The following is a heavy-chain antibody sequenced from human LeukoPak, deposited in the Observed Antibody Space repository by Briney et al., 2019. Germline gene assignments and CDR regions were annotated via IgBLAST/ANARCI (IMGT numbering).Heavy chain of an antibody. CDR1: GYTLTELS. CDR2: FDPEDGET. D-gene: IGHD6-13*01. V-gene: IGHV1-24*01. CDR3: TRDSLPRSSSWYLGYYYYYMDV. J-gene: IGHJ6*03. Sequence: ASVKVSCKVSGYTLTELSMHWVRQAPGKGLEWMGGFDPEDGETIYAQKFQGRVTMTEDTSTDTAYMELSSLRSEDTAVYYCTRDSLPRSSSWYLGYYYYYMDVWGKGTTVTVSS.